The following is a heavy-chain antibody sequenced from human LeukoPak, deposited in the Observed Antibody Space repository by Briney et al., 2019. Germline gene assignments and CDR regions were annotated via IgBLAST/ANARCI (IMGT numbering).Heavy chain of an antibody. D-gene: IGHD6-19*01. CDR1: GFTFSSYG. CDR3: ARDGAGPLSSGWYYYYYGMDV. V-gene: IGHV3-33*01. CDR2: IWYDGSNK. J-gene: IGHJ6*02. Sequence: PGGSLRLSCAASGFTFSSYGMHWVRQAPGKGLEWVAVIWYDGSNKYYADSVKGRFTISRDNSKNTLYLQMNSLRAEDTAVYYCARDGAGPLSSGWYYYYYGMDVWGQGTTVTVSS.